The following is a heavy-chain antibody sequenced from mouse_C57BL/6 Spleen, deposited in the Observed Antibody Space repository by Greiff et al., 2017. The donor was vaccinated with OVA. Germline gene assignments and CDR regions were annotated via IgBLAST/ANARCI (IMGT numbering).Heavy chain of an antibody. J-gene: IGHJ4*01. V-gene: IGHV1-82*01. CDR1: GYAFSSSW. CDR2: IYPGDGDT. Sequence: QVQLQQSGPELVKPGASVKISCKASGYAFSSSWMNWVKQRPGKGLEWIGRIYPGDGDTNYNGKFKGKATLTADKSSSTAYMQLSSLTSEDSAVYFCASMVTTGYYAMDYWGQGTSVTVSS. CDR3: ASMVTTGYYAMDY. D-gene: IGHD2-2*01.